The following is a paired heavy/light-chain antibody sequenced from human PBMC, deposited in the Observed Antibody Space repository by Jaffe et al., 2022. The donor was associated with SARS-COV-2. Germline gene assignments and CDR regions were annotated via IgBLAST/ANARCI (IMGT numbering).Heavy chain of an antibody. CDR3: ARDVIGGSPVGYYYYNGMDV. Sequence: EVQLVESGGGLVQPGGSLRLSCAASGFTFSSYSMSWVRQAPGKGLEWVSYISSSTTTIYYADSVKGRFSISRDNAKNSLYLQMNSLRDEDTAVYYCARDVIGGSPVGYYYYNGMDVWGQGTTVTVSS. D-gene: IGHD3-16*01. J-gene: IGHJ6*02. CDR1: GFTFSSYS. V-gene: IGHV3-48*02. CDR2: ISSSTTTI.
Light chain of an antibody. Sequence: EVVLTQSPATLSLSPGERATLSCRASQSISSYLAWYQQKPGQAPRLLIYDASNRATGIPARFSGSGSGTDFTLTISSLEPEDFAVYYCQQRSDWPPVTFGQGTRLDIK. CDR2: DAS. CDR3: QQRSDWPPVT. CDR1: QSISSY. V-gene: IGKV3-11*01. J-gene: IGKJ5*01.